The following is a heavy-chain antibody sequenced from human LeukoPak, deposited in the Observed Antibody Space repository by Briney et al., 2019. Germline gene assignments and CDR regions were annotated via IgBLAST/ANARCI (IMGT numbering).Heavy chain of an antibody. J-gene: IGHJ4*02. CDR2: IKSKTDGGTT. D-gene: IGHD6-19*01. Sequence: GGSLRLSCAASGFTFDDYAMSWVRQAPGKGLEWVGRIKSKTDGGTTDYPAPVKDRFTISRDDSKNTLYLQMNSLNTEDTAVYYCTAYSSAWYWGQGTLVTVSS. V-gene: IGHV3-15*01. CDR3: TAYSSAWY. CDR1: GFTFDDYA.